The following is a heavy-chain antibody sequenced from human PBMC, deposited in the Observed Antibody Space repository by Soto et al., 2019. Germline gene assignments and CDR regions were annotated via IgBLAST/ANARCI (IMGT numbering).Heavy chain of an antibody. V-gene: IGHV1-69*02. Sequence: SVKVSCKASGGTFSSYTISWVRQAPGQGLEWMGRIIPILGIANYAQKFQGRVTITADKSTSTAYMELSSLRSEDTAVYYCATMPPTVATDYYYMDVWGKGTTVTVSS. J-gene: IGHJ6*03. D-gene: IGHD4-17*01. CDR2: IIPILGIA. CDR3: ATMPPTVATDYYYMDV. CDR1: GGTFSSYT.